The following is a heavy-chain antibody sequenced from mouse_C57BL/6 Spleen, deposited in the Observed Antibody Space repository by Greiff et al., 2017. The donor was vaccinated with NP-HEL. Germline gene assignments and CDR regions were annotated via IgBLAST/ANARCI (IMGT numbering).Heavy chain of an antibody. CDR2: IWTGGGT. J-gene: IGHJ2*01. Sequence: VKLVESGPGLVAPSQSLSITCTVSGFSLTSYAISWVRQPPGKGLEWLGVIWTGGGTNYNSALKSRLSISKDNSKSQVFLKMNSLQTDDTARYYCARNGGYYSNYAYFDYWGQGTTLTVSS. CDR3: ARNGGYYSNYAYFDY. V-gene: IGHV2-9-1*01. D-gene: IGHD2-5*01. CDR1: GFSLTSYA.